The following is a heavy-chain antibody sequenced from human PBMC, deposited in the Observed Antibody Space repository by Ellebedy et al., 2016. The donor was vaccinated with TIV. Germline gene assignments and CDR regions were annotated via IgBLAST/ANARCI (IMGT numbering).Heavy chain of an antibody. CDR3: AREGWFGEHYGMDV. D-gene: IGHD3-10*01. V-gene: IGHV3-33*01. CDR2: IWYYGSKK. J-gene: IGHJ6*02. CDR1: GITFSSHG. Sequence: GGSLRLXCAASGITFSSHGMHWVRQAPGKGLEWVAVIWYYGSKKYYADSVKGRFTISRDNAKNSLYLQLSSLRAEDTAVYYCAREGWFGEHYGMDVWGQGTTVTVSS.